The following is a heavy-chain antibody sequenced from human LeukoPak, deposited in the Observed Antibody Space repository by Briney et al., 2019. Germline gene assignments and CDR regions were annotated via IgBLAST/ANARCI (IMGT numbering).Heavy chain of an antibody. CDR1: GFTFSSYW. CDR3: ARGKSGSYGLEDY. J-gene: IGHJ4*01. D-gene: IGHD1-26*01. Sequence: GGSLRLSCAASGFTFSSYWMHWVRQAPGKGLVWASRINGDGNSINYADSVRGRFTISRDNAKNTLYLQMNSLRAEDTAVYYCARGKSGSYGLEDYLGHGTLVTVSS. CDR2: INGDGNSI. V-gene: IGHV3-74*01.